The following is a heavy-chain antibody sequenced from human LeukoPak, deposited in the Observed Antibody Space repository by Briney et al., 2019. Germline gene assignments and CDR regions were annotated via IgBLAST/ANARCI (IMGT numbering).Heavy chain of an antibody. CDR3: ARDRLRLGYERTNWFDP. D-gene: IGHD2-15*01. J-gene: IGHJ5*02. Sequence: ASVKVSCKASGYSFADYYMHWVRQAPGQGLEWMGWINPNSGGTNYGQKFQGRVTMTRDTSISTAYMELSRLRSDDTAMYYCARDRLRLGYERTNWFDPWGQGTLVTVSS. CDR2: INPNSGGT. CDR1: GYSFADYY. V-gene: IGHV1-2*02.